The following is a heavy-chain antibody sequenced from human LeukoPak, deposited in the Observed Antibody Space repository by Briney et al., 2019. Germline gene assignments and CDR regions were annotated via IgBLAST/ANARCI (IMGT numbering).Heavy chain of an antibody. V-gene: IGHV3-48*02. CDR1: GFSLSISG. D-gene: IGHD3-10*01. CDR3: ARVLRGLYNLGD. J-gene: IGHJ4*02. Sequence: GGSLRLSCEASGFSLSISGMDWVRQAPGKGLEWVSYISSSSDLMSYVDSVKGRFTVSRDNAKNSLFLQMNSLRDEDTAVYYCARVLRGLYNLGDWGQGTLVTVSS. CDR2: ISSSSDLM.